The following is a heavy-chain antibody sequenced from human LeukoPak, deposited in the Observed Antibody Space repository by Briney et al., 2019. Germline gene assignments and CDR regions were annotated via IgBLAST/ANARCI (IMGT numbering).Heavy chain of an antibody. D-gene: IGHD4-17*01. J-gene: IGHJ4*02. CDR1: GYTFSDYY. Sequence: GASVKVSCKASGYTFSDYYIHWVRQAPGQGLEWMGWINPNSGGTKSAQKFLGRVTMTRDTSISTAYMDLSRLRSDDTAVYYCARRVNYGDYFDYWGQGTLVTVSS. V-gene: IGHV1-2*02. CDR2: INPNSGGT. CDR3: ARRVNYGDYFDY.